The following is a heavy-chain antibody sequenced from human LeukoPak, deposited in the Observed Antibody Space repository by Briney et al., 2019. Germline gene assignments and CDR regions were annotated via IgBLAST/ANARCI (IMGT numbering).Heavy chain of an antibody. CDR1: GGSISSYY. Sequence: SETLSLTCTVSGGSISSYYWSWIRQPPGKGLEWIGYIYYSGSTNYNPSLKSRVTISVDTSKNQFSLKLSSVTAADTAVYYCARHDKWELFPDYWGQGTLVTVSS. CDR2: IYYSGST. D-gene: IGHD1-26*01. V-gene: IGHV4-59*08. J-gene: IGHJ4*02. CDR3: ARHDKWELFPDY.